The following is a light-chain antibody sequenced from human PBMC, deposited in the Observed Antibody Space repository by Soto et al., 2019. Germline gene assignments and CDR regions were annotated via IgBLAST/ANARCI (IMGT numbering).Light chain of an antibody. J-gene: IGKJ3*01. CDR3: QQYNNWPST. CDR2: GAS. Sequence: EIVMTQSPATLSVSPGERATLSCRASQSVSSNLAWYQQKPGQAPRLLIYGASTRATGIPARFSGSGSGTEFTLTISSLQSEDFAVYYCQQYNNWPSTFGPGTKGDIK. CDR1: QSVSSN. V-gene: IGKV3-15*01.